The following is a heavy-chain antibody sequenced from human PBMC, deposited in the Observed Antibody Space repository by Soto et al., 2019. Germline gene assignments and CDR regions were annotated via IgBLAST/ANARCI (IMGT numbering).Heavy chain of an antibody. CDR3: TTDSYSTIIIVRFDY. J-gene: IGHJ4*01. D-gene: IGHD3-22*01. Sequence: GGSLRLSCAASGFSFSGADMHWVRQASGKGLEWVGRIKSKTDGGTTDYAEPVKGRFAISRDDSNNMVYLQMNSLKIEDTAVYYCTTDSYSTIIIVRFDYWGHETLVTVSS. CDR1: GFSFSGAD. V-gene: IGHV3-15*07. CDR2: IKSKTDGGTT.